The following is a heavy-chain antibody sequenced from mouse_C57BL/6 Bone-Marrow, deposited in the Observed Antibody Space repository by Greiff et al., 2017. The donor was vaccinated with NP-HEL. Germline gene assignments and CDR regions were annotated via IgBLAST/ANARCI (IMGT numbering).Heavy chain of an antibody. CDR3: AREGWLRYFDV. V-gene: IGHV5-16*01. CDR1: GFTFSDYY. D-gene: IGHD2-3*01. J-gene: IGHJ1*03. CDR2: INYDGSSP. Sequence: EVHLVESEGGLVQPGSSMKLSCTASGFTFSDYYMAWVRQVPEKGLEWVANINYDGSSPYYLDSLKSRFIISRDNAKNILYLQMSSLKSEDTATYYCAREGWLRYFDVWGTGTTVTVSS.